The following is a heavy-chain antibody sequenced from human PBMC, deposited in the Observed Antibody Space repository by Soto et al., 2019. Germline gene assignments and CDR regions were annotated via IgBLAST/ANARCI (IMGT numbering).Heavy chain of an antibody. Sequence: SETLSLTCTVSGGSIISYYWSWIRQPPGKGLEWIGYIYDSGSTSYNPSLKSRVTISVDTSKNQFSLKLSSVTAADTAVYYCGRHGPIAAAGTVFDYWGQGTLVTVSS. V-gene: IGHV4-59*08. J-gene: IGHJ4*02. CDR3: GRHGPIAAAGTVFDY. CDR1: GGSIISYY. D-gene: IGHD6-13*01. CDR2: IYDSGST.